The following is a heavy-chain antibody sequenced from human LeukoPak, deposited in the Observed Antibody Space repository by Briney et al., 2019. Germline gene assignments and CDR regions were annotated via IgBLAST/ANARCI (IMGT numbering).Heavy chain of an antibody. V-gene: IGHV3-30*18. CDR3: ANESELRYFDY. Sequence: PGRSLRLSCAASGFTFSSYGMHWVRQAPGKGLEWVAVISYDGSNKYYADSVKGRFTISRDNSKNTLYLQMNSLRAEDTAVYYCANESELRYFDYWGQGTLVTVSS. CDR2: ISYDGSNK. J-gene: IGHJ4*02. D-gene: IGHD3-9*01. CDR1: GFTFSSYG.